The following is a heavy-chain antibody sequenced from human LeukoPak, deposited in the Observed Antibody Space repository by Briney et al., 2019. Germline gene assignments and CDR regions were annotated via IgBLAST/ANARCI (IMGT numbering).Heavy chain of an antibody. Sequence: GGSLRLSCAASGFTFSEYTMHWVRQAASKGLEWVAVISHDGREIYYADSVKGRFTISRDDSMSTMYLQMNSLRAEDTALYYCARGRSDSGAYCYFGSWGQGTPVTVSS. D-gene: IGHD3-22*01. V-gene: IGHV3-30*03. CDR2: ISHDGREI. CDR1: GFTFSEYT. CDR3: ARGRSDSGAYCYFGS. J-gene: IGHJ4*02.